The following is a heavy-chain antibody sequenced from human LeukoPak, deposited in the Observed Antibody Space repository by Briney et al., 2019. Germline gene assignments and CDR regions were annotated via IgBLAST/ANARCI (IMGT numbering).Heavy chain of an antibody. CDR3: ARDRYSSSWYEYYFDY. D-gene: IGHD6-13*01. V-gene: IGHV3-7*01. J-gene: IGHJ4*02. CDR1: GFSFSSYN. Sequence: PGGSLRLSCAASGFSFSSYNMSWVRQAPGKGLEWVANIKQDGSEKYYVDSVKGRFTISRDNAKNSLYLQMNSLRAEDTAVYYCARDRYSSSWYEYYFDYWGQGTLVTVSS. CDR2: IKQDGSEK.